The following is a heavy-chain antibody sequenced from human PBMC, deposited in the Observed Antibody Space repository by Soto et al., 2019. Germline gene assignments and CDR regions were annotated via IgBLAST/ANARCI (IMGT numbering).Heavy chain of an antibody. CDR1: GFTVSSNY. Sequence: EVQLVESGGGLVQPGGSLRLSCAASGFTVSSNYMTWVRQAPGKGLEGVSVIYSGGATYYADSVKGRFTISRDNSKNTLYLQMNSRRAEDTAVYYCARAPLYGGNSVWGQGTVVTVSS. D-gene: IGHD4-17*01. CDR2: IYSGGAT. CDR3: ARAPLYGGNSV. V-gene: IGHV3-66*01. J-gene: IGHJ4*02.